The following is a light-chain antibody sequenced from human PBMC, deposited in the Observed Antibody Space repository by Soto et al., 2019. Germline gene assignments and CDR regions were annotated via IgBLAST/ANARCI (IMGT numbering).Light chain of an antibody. CDR2: GAS. CDR1: QSVSNSY. V-gene: IGKV3D-20*02. Sequence: IVMMQSPATLSVSPGERATLSCMASQSVSNSYLAWYQQKPGQAPRLLIYGASSRATGIPDRFSGSGSGTDFTLTISSLEPEDFAVYYCQQRSNGGTFGQGTRLEIK. CDR3: QQRSNGGT. J-gene: IGKJ5*01.